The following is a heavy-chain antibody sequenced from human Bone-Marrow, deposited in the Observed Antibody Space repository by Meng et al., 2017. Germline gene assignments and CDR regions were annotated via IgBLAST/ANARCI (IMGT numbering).Heavy chain of an antibody. Sequence: SGPTLAKPTQTLTLTCTFSGFSLSTRGVGVGWIRQPPGKALEWLALIYWNDDKRYSPSLKSRLTITKDTSKDQVVLTMTNMDPVDTATYYCAHIAPLITMVRGRAPAFDYWGQGTLVTVSS. CDR3: AHIAPLITMVRGRAPAFDY. J-gene: IGHJ4*02. D-gene: IGHD3-10*01. V-gene: IGHV2-5*01. CDR1: GFSLSTRGVG. CDR2: IYWNDDK.